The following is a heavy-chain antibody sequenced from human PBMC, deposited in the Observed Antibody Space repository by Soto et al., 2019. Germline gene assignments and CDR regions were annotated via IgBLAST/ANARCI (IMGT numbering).Heavy chain of an antibody. J-gene: IGHJ6*02. CDR2: LNPDSGHA. V-gene: IGHV1-8*01. CDR3: ARRPHCSGGICYYGLDN. Sequence: ASVKVSCKASGYTFTNSDINWARQAPGQGLEWVGWLNPDSGHAAYAQKFQGTVTLTTSTSTSTVYMEMRSLGSEDTAVYYCARRPHCSGGICYYGLDNWG. CDR1: GYTFTNSD. D-gene: IGHD6-25*01.